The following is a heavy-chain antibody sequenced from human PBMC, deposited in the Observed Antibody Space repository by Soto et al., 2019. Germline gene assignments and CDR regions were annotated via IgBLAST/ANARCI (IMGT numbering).Heavy chain of an antibody. V-gene: IGHV1-18*01. D-gene: IGHD1-1*01. J-gene: IGHJ4*02. CDR1: GYTFTSYG. Sequence: QVHLVQSGAEVKKPGASVKVSCKASGYTFTSYGIPWVRQAPGQGLEWMGWTSAHNGNTDYAQKLPGRVIVTRDTSPSTAYMALSSLISYYTAVYYCARGRYGDYWGQGALVTVSS. CDR3: ARGRYGDY. CDR2: TSAHNGNT.